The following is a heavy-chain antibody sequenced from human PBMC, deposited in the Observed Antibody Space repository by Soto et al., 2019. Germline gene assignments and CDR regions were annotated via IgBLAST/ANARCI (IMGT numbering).Heavy chain of an antibody. J-gene: IGHJ4*02. CDR2: IHSSGTT. CDR1: GYSISSSNW. D-gene: IGHD1-26*01. V-gene: IGHV4-28*01. Sequence: SETLSLTCAVSGYSISSSNWWGWIRQPPGKGLEWIGYIHSSGTTYYNSSLKSRVTMSVETSKNQFSPKLTSVTAVDTAVYYCARREIQGPIDYWGQGTLVT. CDR3: ARREIQGPIDY.